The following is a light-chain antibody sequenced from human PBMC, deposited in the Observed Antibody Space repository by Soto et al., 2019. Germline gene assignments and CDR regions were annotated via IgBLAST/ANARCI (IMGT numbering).Light chain of an antibody. J-gene: IGKJ1*01. CDR1: ESVGTN. CDR3: QQWIRWT. V-gene: IGKV3-15*01. CDR2: GAS. Sequence: EIVMTQSPDTLFVSPGDRATLSCRASESVGTNVAWFQQRPGQAPRLLIYGASTRVAGIPARFSGSGSETEFTLTISSLQSEDFAIYHCQQWIRWTFGQGTRLELK.